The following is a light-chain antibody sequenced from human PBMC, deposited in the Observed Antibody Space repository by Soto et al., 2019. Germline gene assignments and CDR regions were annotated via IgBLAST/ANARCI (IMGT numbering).Light chain of an antibody. J-gene: IGKJ2*01. V-gene: IGKV3-20*01. CDR2: GAS. Sequence: EIVLTQSPGTLSLSPGESAILSCRASQSVNSNYLAWYQQKPGQAPRLLIYGASSRATGVPNRFSGSGSGTDFTLTISSVEPEDFAVYYCHQYGLSPRHPFGQGTKLEIK. CDR3: HQYGLSPRHP. CDR1: QSVNSNY.